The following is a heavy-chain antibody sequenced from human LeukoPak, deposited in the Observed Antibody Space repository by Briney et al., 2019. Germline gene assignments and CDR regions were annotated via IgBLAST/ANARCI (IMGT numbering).Heavy chain of an antibody. Sequence: ASVKVSCKASGYTFTSYDINWVRQATGQGLEWMGWMNPNSGNTGYAQKFQGRVTITRNTSISTAYMELSSLRSEDTAVYYCARDLFGRRGFGETNGMDVWGQGTTVTVSS. CDR3: ARDLFGRRGFGETNGMDV. D-gene: IGHD3-10*01. CDR2: MNPNSGNT. J-gene: IGHJ6*02. CDR1: GYTFTSYD. V-gene: IGHV1-8*01.